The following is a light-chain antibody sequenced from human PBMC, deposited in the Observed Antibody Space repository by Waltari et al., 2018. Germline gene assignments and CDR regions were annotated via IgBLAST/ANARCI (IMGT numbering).Light chain of an antibody. V-gene: IGKV4-1*01. Sequence: DFVMTQSPDSLAVSLGERATLHWKSRQSLLSSSNNKNYLAWYQQKPGQPPKLLIFWASIRNSGVPDRFSGSGSGMDFTLTISSLQAEDVAVYYCQQYYGAPLTFGPGTKVNIK. J-gene: IGKJ3*01. CDR3: QQYYGAPLT. CDR2: WAS. CDR1: QSLLSSSNNKNY.